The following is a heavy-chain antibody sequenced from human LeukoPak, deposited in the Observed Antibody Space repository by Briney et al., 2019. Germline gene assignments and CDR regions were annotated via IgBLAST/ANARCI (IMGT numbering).Heavy chain of an antibody. D-gene: IGHD1-26*01. CDR3: ARQGSGRSSDY. CDR1: GGSISSDFYH. V-gene: IGHV4-61*05. CDR2: IYSSVSS. J-gene: IGHJ4*02. Sequence: SETLSLTCTVSGGSISSDFYHWDWIRQPPGKALEWIGYIYSSVSSNYNPSLKSRVTISVDTSKNQFSLKLSSVTAADTAVYYCARQGSGRSSDYWGQGTLVTVSS.